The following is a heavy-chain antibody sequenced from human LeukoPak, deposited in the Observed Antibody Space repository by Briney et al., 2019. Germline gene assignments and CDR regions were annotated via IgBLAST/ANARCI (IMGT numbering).Heavy chain of an antibody. D-gene: IGHD6-19*01. V-gene: IGHV1-18*04. CDR1: GYTFTNYA. Sequence: ASVKVSCKASGYTFTNYALSWVRQAPGQGLEWMGWISAYNGNTNYAQKFQGRVTMTTDTSTSTAYLELRSLRSDDTAVYYCARDRVAGALYFDYWGQGTLVTVSS. CDR2: ISAYNGNT. CDR3: ARDRVAGALYFDY. J-gene: IGHJ4*02.